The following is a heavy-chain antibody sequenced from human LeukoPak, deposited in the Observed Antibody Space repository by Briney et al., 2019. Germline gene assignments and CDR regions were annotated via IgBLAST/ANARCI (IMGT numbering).Heavy chain of an antibody. D-gene: IGHD3-22*01. V-gene: IGHV3-48*02. CDR2: ISSTSSTI. Sequence: PGGSLRLSCAASGFTFRSYSMHWVRQAPGKGLEWVSYISSTSSTIYYADSVKGRFTISRDNAKNSLYLQMNSLRDEDTAVYYCARAAPYYYDSSGYSAFDSWGQGTMATVSA. CDR1: GFTFRSYS. CDR3: ARAAPYYYDSSGYSAFDS. J-gene: IGHJ3*02.